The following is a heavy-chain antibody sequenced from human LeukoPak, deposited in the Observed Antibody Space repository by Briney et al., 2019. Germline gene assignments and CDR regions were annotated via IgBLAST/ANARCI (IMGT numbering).Heavy chain of an antibody. V-gene: IGHV3-21*01. CDR2: ISSSSSYI. CDR3: ARDLVVAGLFWFDP. Sequence: PGGSLRLSCAASGFTFISYSMNWVRQAPGKGLEWVSSISSSSSYIYYADSVKGRFTISRDNAENSLYLQMNSLRVEDTAVYYCARDLVVAGLFWFDPWGQGTLVTVSS. J-gene: IGHJ5*02. D-gene: IGHD6-19*01. CDR1: GFTFISYS.